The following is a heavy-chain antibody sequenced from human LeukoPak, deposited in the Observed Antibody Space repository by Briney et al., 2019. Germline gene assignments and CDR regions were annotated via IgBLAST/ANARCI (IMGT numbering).Heavy chain of an antibody. Sequence: GRSLRLSCAASGFIFSIYAMHWVRQAPGKGLEGVTIISYDGSNKYYAESVKGRFTISRDNSKNTLYLQMNSLRAEDTAVYYCARDLPYIVVVPAAEGLDLWGRGTLVTVSS. CDR1: GFIFSIYA. CDR2: ISYDGSNK. D-gene: IGHD2-2*01. V-gene: IGHV3-30*04. CDR3: ARDLPYIVVVPAAEGLDL. J-gene: IGHJ2*01.